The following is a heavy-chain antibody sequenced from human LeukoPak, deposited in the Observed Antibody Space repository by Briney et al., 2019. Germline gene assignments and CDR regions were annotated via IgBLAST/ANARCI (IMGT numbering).Heavy chain of an antibody. J-gene: IGHJ4*02. CDR1: GFTFGDYG. CDR3: ARAGSLVDLHGWYFDF. CDR2: IRDQAYGATI. D-gene: IGHD1-26*01. V-gene: IGHV3-49*05. Sequence: NPGGSLRLSCPTSGFTFGDYGMTWFRQAPGKRLEWVAFIRDQAYGATIEYAASVRGRFSISRDDSKGVAYLQMNGLETEDTAMYYCARAGSLVDLHGWYFDFWGQGTLVTVSS.